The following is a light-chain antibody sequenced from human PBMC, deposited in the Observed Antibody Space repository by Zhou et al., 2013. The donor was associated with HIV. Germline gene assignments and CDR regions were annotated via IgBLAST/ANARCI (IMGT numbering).Light chain of an antibody. CDR3: QFYNNWPPTWT. CDR1: QTVSSN. J-gene: IGKJ1*01. V-gene: IGKV3-15*01. Sequence: EIVMTQSPATLSVSPGERATLSCRASQTVSSNLAWYQQKPGQGPRLLIYGASTRATGIPARFSGSGSGTEFTLTISSLQSEDFAVYYCQFYNNWPPTWTFGRGTKVEMK. CDR2: GAS.